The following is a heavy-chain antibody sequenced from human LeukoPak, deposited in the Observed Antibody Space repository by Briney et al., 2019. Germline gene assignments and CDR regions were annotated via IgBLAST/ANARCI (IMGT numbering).Heavy chain of an antibody. Sequence: SETLSLTCTVSGGSISSSSYYWGWIRQPPGTGLEWIGSIYYSGSTYYNPSLKSRVTISVDTSKNQFSLKLSSVTAADTAVYYCARDSPGVSWYDCWGQGTLVTVSS. CDR2: IYYSGST. CDR3: ARDSPGVSWYDC. V-gene: IGHV4-39*07. J-gene: IGHJ4*02. CDR1: GGSISSSSYY. D-gene: IGHD2-15*01.